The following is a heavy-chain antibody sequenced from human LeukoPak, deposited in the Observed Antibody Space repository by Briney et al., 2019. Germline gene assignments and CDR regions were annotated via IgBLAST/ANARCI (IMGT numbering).Heavy chain of an antibody. Sequence: PSETLSLTCTVSGGSISSSSYYWGWIRQPPGKGLEWIGSIYYSGSTYYNPSLKSRVTISVDTSKNQFSLKLSSVTAADTAVYYCARHPSGQGIAAAGTIDYWGQGTLVTVSS. J-gene: IGHJ4*02. V-gene: IGHV4-39*01. D-gene: IGHD6-13*01. CDR3: ARHPSGQGIAAAGTIDY. CDR1: GGSISSSSYY. CDR2: IYYSGST.